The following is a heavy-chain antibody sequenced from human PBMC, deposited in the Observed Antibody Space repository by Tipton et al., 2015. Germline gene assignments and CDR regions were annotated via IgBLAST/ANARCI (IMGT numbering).Heavy chain of an antibody. Sequence: QLVQSGAEVKKPGESLKFSCKASGYRFNHFWIGWVRQMPGKGLEWMGIIWPDDSDTRYSPSFRGQVTISADRSINTAYLEWSSLKASDTAMYYCARLDSGSYGYWGQGTLVTVSS. J-gene: IGHJ4*02. CDR1: GYRFNHFW. CDR3: ARLDSGSYGY. D-gene: IGHD1-26*01. V-gene: IGHV5-51*01. CDR2: IWPDDSDT.